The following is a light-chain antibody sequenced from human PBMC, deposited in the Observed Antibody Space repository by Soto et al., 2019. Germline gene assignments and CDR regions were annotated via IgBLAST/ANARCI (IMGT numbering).Light chain of an antibody. CDR2: DAS. Sequence: DIQMSQSPSSLSASVGDRVTITCQASQDINKHLNWYQQKPGKAPKLLIYDASNLETGVPSRFSGSGSGTDFTFPISSLQAEDLATYYCQQYDILHRTFGQGTKLEIK. V-gene: IGKV1-33*01. J-gene: IGKJ2*02. CDR1: QDINKH. CDR3: QQYDILHRT.